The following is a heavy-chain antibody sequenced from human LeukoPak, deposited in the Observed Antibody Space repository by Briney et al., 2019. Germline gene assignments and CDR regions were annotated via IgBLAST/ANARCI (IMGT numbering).Heavy chain of an antibody. CDR1: GVSISSYY. CDR2: IYYSGST. Sequence: PSETLSLTCTVSGVSISSYYWSWIRQPPGKGLEWIGYIYYSGSTNYNPSLKSRVTISVDTSKNQFSLKLNSVTAADTAVYYCASSHYDSSGYYAIFDYWGQGTLVTVSS. J-gene: IGHJ4*02. V-gene: IGHV4-59*01. CDR3: ASSHYDSSGYYAIFDY. D-gene: IGHD3-22*01.